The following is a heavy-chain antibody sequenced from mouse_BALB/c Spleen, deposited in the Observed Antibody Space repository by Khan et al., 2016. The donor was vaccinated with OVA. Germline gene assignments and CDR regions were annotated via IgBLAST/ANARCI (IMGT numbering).Heavy chain of an antibody. D-gene: IGHD2-3*01. V-gene: IGHV14-1*02. Sequence: VQLKESGAELVRPGALVNLSCKASGFNIKDYHMHWVKQRPEQGLVWIGRIDPENGNTIYDPKFQGKASITSDTSSNTAYLQLSSLTSEDTAVYYCARDGYSPWFAYWGQGTLVTVSA. J-gene: IGHJ3*01. CDR2: IDPENGNT. CDR3: ARDGYSPWFAY. CDR1: GFNIKDYH.